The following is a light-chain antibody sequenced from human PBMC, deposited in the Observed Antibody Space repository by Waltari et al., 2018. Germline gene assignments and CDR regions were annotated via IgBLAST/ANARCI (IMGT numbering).Light chain of an antibody. Sequence: DIQMTQSPSTLSASVGDRVTITCRASQSIGRWLAWYQQKPGKAPKLLIYDASSLVSGVPSTFSGRGFGTEFSLTISSLQPDDFATYYCQQYDGYSSFGQGTKLEIK. CDR3: QQYDGYSS. CDR1: QSIGRW. J-gene: IGKJ2*01. V-gene: IGKV1-5*01. CDR2: DAS.